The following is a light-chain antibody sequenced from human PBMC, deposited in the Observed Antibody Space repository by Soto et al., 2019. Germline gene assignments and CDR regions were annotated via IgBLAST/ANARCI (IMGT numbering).Light chain of an antibody. V-gene: IGKV1-17*01. CDR2: AAT. Sequence: DIQMTQSPSSLSASVGDRVTITCRASQDISIDLGWYQKRPGKAPKSLIYAATSLQSGVPARFSGSGSGTEFTLTINGLQHEDFATYYCLQRNNYPRTFGQGTRVEVK. CDR3: LQRNNYPRT. CDR1: QDISID. J-gene: IGKJ1*01.